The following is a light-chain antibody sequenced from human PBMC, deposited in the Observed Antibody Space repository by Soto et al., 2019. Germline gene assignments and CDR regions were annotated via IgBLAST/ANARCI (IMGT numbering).Light chain of an antibody. CDR1: QGISTF. V-gene: IGKV1-NL1*01. CDR2: AAS. J-gene: IGKJ1*01. CDR3: QQYYSFPRT. Sequence: DIQMTQSPSSLSTSVGDRVSITCRASQGISTFLNWYQQKPGKAPRLLIYAASRLQSGVPARFSGSGSGTDFTLTISCLQSEDFATYYCQQYYSFPRTFGQGTKVDIK.